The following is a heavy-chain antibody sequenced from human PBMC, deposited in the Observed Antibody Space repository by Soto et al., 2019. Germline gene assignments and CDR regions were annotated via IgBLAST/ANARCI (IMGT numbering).Heavy chain of an antibody. CDR2: IYYSGST. J-gene: IGHJ4*02. V-gene: IGHV4-59*01. CDR3: ARARQTVRIFDY. D-gene: IGHD3-9*01. CDR1: GDSMTSFY. Sequence: QVQLHESGPGLLKPSETLSLICTVSGDSMTSFYWTWIRQPPGKDLEWIGQIYYSGSTTYNPSLKSRVTISIDTSKNQFSLRLTSLTAADTAVYYCARARQTVRIFDYWGQGARVAVSS.